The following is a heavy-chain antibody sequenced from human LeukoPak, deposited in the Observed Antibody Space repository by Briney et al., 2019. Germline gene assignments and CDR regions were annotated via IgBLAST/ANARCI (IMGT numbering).Heavy chain of an antibody. V-gene: IGHV1-69*13. D-gene: IGHD6-13*01. CDR3: ARDLARKAAAGTSDY. Sequence: GASVTVSCTASGGTFSSYAISWVRQAPGQGLEWMGGIIPIFGTANYAQKFQGRVTITADESTSAAYMELSSLRSEDTAVYYCARDLARKAAAGTSDYWGQGTLVTVSS. CDR2: IIPIFGTA. CDR1: GGTFSSYA. J-gene: IGHJ4*02.